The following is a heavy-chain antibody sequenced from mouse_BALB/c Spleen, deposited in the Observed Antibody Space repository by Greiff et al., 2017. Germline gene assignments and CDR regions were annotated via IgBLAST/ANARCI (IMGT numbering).Heavy chain of an antibody. CDR1: GYSITSGYF. D-gene: IGHD1-1*01. CDR2: ISYDGSN. Sequence: VQLKQSGPGLVKPSQSLSLSCSVTGYSITSGYFWYWIRQFPGNKLEWMGYISYDGSNNYNPSLKNRISITHDTSKNQYFLKLNSVTTEDTATYDCARRDDTTVVATDDFDYWGQGTTLTVSA. CDR3: ARRDDTTVVATDDFDY. J-gene: IGHJ2*01. V-gene: IGHV3-6*02.